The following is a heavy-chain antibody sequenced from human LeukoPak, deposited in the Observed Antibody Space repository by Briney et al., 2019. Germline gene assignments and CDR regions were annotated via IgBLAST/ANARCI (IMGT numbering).Heavy chain of an antibody. J-gene: IGHJ6*02. V-gene: IGHV1-18*01. D-gene: IGHD6-19*01. CDR1: GYTFTSYG. CDR3: ASVVESLASTVDYYYYDMDV. CDR2: ISAYNGKT. Sequence: RASVKVSCKASGYTFTSYGISWVRQAPGQGLEWMGWISAYNGKTNYAQKLQGRVTMTTDTSTSTAYMELKSLSANNTAVYSCASVVESLASTVDYYYYDMDVWGQGTTVTVSS.